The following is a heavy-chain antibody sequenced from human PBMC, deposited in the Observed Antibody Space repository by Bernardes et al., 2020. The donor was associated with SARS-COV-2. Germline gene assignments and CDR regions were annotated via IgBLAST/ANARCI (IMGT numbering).Heavy chain of an antibody. CDR2: INHSGST. Sequence: SETLSLTCAVYGGSFSGYYWSWIRQPPGKGLEWIGEINHSGSTNYNPSLKSRVTISVDTSKNQFSLKLSSVTAADTAVYYCARVRSIAAAGTLFPYYYYGMDVWGQGTTVTVSS. J-gene: IGHJ6*02. CDR1: GGSFSGYY. CDR3: ARVRSIAAAGTLFPYYYYGMDV. D-gene: IGHD6-13*01. V-gene: IGHV4-34*01.